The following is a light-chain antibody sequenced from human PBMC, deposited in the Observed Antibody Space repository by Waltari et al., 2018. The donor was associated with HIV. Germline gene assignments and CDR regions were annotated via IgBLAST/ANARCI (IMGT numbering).Light chain of an antibody. CDR2: GAS. CDR1: QHIGTY. J-gene: IGKJ2*01. V-gene: IGKV1-39*01. Sequence: DINMTQSPSSLSASVGDRVPITCRATQHIGTYLIWYHQRPGKAPTLLIFGASTLQDGVSSRFSGSGSETEFTLSIAGLQPEDFGTYSCQQTFSPPRTFGPGT. CDR3: QQTFSPPRT.